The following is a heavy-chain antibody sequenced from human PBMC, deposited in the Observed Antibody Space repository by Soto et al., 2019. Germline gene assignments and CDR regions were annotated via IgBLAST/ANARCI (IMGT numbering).Heavy chain of an antibody. J-gene: IGHJ6*02. CDR3: ARLGSSSPDYYGMDV. Sequence: GESLKISCKGSGYSFTSYWIGWVRQMPGKGLEWMGIIYPGDSDTRYSPSFQGQVTISADKSISTAYLQWSSLKASDTAMYYCARLGSSSPDYYGMDVWGQGTTVTVS. CDR1: GYSFTSYW. V-gene: IGHV5-51*01. D-gene: IGHD6-6*01. CDR2: IYPGDSDT.